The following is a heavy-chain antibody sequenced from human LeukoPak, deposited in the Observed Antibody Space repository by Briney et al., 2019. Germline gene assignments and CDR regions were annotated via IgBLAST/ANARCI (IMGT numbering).Heavy chain of an antibody. Sequence: GGSLRLSCAASGFTFSIYSINWVRQAPGKGLEWVSFISSGSSTIYYADSVKGRFTISRDNAKNSLYLQMNSLRAEDTAVYYCARSQSGSHSNLDYWGQGTLVTVSS. J-gene: IGHJ4*02. D-gene: IGHD1-26*01. V-gene: IGHV3-48*01. CDR3: ARSQSGSHSNLDY. CDR2: ISSGSSTI. CDR1: GFTFSIYS.